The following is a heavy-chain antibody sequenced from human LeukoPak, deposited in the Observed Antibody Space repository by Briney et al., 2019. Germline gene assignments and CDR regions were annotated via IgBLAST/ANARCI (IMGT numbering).Heavy chain of an antibody. Sequence: SETLSLTCAVYGGSFSGYYWSWIRQPPGKGLEWIGEINHSGSTNYNPSLKSRVTISVDTSKNQFSLKLSSVTAADTAVYYCARRYTGYYYYYYMDVWGKGTTVTVSS. CDR2: INHSGST. CDR3: ARRYTGYYYYYYMDV. CDR1: GGSFSGYY. V-gene: IGHV4-34*01. J-gene: IGHJ6*03. D-gene: IGHD5-12*01.